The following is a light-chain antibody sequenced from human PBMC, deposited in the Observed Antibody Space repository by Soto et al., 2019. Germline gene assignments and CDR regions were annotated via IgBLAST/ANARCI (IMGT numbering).Light chain of an antibody. J-gene: IGKJ2*01. CDR3: QQYNTYPYT. CDR2: KAS. V-gene: IGKV1-5*03. Sequence: DIQMAQSPSTLSASVGDEVTITCRASQSITYWLAWYQQKPGKAPKLLIHKASTLQSGVPSRFSGGGSGTDFTLTISSLQPDDFATYSCQQYNTYPYTFGQGTKLEIK. CDR1: QSITYW.